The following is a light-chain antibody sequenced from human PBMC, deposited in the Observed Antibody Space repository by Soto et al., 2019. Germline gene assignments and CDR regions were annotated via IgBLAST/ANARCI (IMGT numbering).Light chain of an antibody. CDR1: SSDVGAYDY. CDR3: SSYTSSFTVL. V-gene: IGLV2-14*01. CDR2: AVS. J-gene: IGLJ2*01. Sequence: QSVLTQPASVSGSPGQSITISCTGTSSDVGAYDYVSWYQQHPGKAHKLMIYAVSNRPSGVSNHFSGSKSGNTASLTISGLQAEDEADYYCSSYTSSFTVLFGGGTKLTVL.